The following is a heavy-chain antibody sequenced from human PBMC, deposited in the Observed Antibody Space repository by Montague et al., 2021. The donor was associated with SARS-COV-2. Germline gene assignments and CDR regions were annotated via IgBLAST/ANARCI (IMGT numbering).Heavy chain of an antibody. J-gene: IGHJ4*02. V-gene: IGHV4-59*08. CDR2: VLYNNGA. CDR3: VRHPHYDGLNGPPDF. CDR1: GVSVTNYY. D-gene: IGHD3-9*01. Sequence: SETLSLTCTVSGVSVTNYYWSWIRQPPGKGLEWFGDVLYNNGANFNPSLKSRVAISVFTSTNQFSLRLTSVTAADTASYYCVRHPHYDGLNGPPDFWDQGTLVTVS.